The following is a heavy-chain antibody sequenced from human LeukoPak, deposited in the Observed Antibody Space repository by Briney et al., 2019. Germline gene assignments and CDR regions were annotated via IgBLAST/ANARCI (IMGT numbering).Heavy chain of an antibody. CDR1: GGSVRNSDSY. CDR2: IYYSGST. D-gene: IGHD1-1*01. CDR3: ARHGNDIPPDQ. V-gene: IGHV4-39*01. J-gene: IGHJ2*01. Sequence: SETLSLTCTVSGGSVRNSDSYWGWIRQPPGKGPEWIASIYYSGSTYYHSSLTSRVTISVHTSNNHFSLNVSSVTAADSAVYDCARHGNDIPPDQWGRGTLVTVSS.